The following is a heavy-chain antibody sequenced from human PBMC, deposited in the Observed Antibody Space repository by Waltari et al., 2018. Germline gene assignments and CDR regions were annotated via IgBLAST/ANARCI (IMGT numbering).Heavy chain of an antibody. J-gene: IGHJ4*02. Sequence: QVQLQESGPGLVKPSETLSLTCTVSGGSISSYYWSWVRQPPGKGLEWIGEIYHSGSTNYNPSLKSRVTISVDKSKNQFSLKLSSVTAADTAVYYCAMLAAAGQIDYWGQGTLVTVSS. CDR2: IYHSGST. CDR3: AMLAAAGQIDY. CDR1: GGSISSYY. V-gene: IGHV4-4*02. D-gene: IGHD6-13*01.